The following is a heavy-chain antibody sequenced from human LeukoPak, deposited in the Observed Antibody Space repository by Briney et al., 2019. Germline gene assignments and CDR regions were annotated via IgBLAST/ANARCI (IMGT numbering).Heavy chain of an antibody. Sequence: ASVKVSCKASGYTFTSYYMHWVRQAPGQGLEWMGIINPSGGSTSYAQKFQGRVTMTRDTSTSTVYMELSSLRSEDKAVYYCARRGVDGYSYGPDAFDIWGQGTMVTVSS. CDR2: INPSGGST. CDR1: GYTFTSYY. J-gene: IGHJ3*02. D-gene: IGHD5-18*01. V-gene: IGHV1-46*01. CDR3: ARRGVDGYSYGPDAFDI.